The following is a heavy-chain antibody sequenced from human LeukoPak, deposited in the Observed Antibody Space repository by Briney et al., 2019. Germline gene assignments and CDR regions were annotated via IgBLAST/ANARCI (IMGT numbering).Heavy chain of an antibody. V-gene: IGHV3-30*02. Sequence: GGSLRLSCAVSGFTFSHYGMHWVRQAPGKGLEWLAFTPYYGSYEYYADSVKGRLTTSRDNSKNTLYLQMNSLRAEDTAVYYCAKSYGYSYGFDYWGQGTLVTVSS. CDR1: GFTFSHYG. J-gene: IGHJ4*02. D-gene: IGHD5-18*01. CDR3: AKSYGYSYGFDY. CDR2: TPYYGSYE.